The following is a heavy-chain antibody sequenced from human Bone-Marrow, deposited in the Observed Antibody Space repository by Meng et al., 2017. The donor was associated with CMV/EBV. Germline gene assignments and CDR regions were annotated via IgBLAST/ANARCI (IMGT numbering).Heavy chain of an antibody. V-gene: IGHV3-21*01. CDR3: ARDRRVGAIGGAFAI. Sequence: GESLKISCAASGFTFSSYSMNWVRQAPGKGLEWVSSISSSSSYIYYADSVKGRFTISRDNAKNSLYLQMNSLRAEDTAVYYCARDRRVGAIGGAFAIWGQGTRVTGSS. J-gene: IGHJ3*02. CDR2: ISSSSSYI. CDR1: GFTFSSYS. D-gene: IGHD1-26*01.